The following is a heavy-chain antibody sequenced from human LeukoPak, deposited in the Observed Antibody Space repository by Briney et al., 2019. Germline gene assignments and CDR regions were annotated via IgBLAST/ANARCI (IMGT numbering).Heavy chain of an antibody. V-gene: IGHV1-46*01. Sequence: GASVTVSCKASGYTFTLYYMHWVRQAPGQGLEWMGAINPSGGSTHYAQRFQGRVTMTRDTSTRTVDMELSSLRSDDTAVYYCARGYCSSTSCYAWFDPWGQGTLVTVSS. D-gene: IGHD2-2*01. CDR2: INPSGGST. J-gene: IGHJ5*02. CDR3: ARGYCSSTSCYAWFDP. CDR1: GYTFTLYY.